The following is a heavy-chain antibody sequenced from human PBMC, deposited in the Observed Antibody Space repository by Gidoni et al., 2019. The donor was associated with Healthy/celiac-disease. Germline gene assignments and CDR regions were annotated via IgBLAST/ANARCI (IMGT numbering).Heavy chain of an antibody. Sequence: VSCSSISSSSYYWGWYRQPPEKGLEWIGSIYYSGSTYYNQSLTSRVTISVDTSKNQFSLKLSSVTAAETAVYYCARHEATITMIVVVEYFDYWGQGTLITVSS. J-gene: IGHJ4*02. CDR3: ARHEATITMIVVVEYFDY. CDR1: CSSISSSSYY. D-gene: IGHD3-22*01. V-gene: IGHV4-39*01. CDR2: IYYSGST.